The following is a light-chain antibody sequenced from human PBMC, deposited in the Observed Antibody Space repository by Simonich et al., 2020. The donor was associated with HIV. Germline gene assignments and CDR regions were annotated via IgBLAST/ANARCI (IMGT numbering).Light chain of an antibody. CDR1: SSDVGGYNY. CDR2: DVN. J-gene: IGLJ3*02. CDR3: SSYRRISTWV. Sequence: QSALTQPASVSGSPGQSITIPCTGTSSDVGGYNYVSWYQQHPGKAPKLMIYDVNKRPSGVSNRFSGSKSGNTASLTISGLQAEDEADYYCSSYRRISTWVFGGGTKLTVL. V-gene: IGLV2-14*01.